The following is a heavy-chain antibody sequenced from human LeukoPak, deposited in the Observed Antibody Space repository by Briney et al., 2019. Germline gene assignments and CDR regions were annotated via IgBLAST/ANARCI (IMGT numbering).Heavy chain of an antibody. CDR1: GFTFSTYW. V-gene: IGHV3-7*01. Sequence: PGGSLRLSRAASGFTFSTYWVSWVRQAPGKGLEWVANINEDGSEKYYVDSVKGRFTISRDNAKNSLYLQMDSLRAEDTAVFYCARIYDTSGYSLDYWGQGTLVTVSS. D-gene: IGHD3-22*01. CDR3: ARIYDTSGYSLDY. CDR2: INEDGSEK. J-gene: IGHJ4*02.